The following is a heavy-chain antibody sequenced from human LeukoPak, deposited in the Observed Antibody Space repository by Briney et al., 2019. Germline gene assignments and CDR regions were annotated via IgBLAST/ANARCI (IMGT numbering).Heavy chain of an antibody. D-gene: IGHD6-13*01. CDR3: AKGIAATWRYLDT. J-gene: IGHJ4*02. Sequence: PGRSLRLSCAASGFSFSNYCMHWVRQAPGKGLEWVAVMSKDGNNEYYADSVKGRFTISRDNSKNTLYLQMNSLRAEDTAVYYCAKGIAATWRYLDTWGQGTMVTVSS. V-gene: IGHV3-30*18. CDR2: MSKDGNNE. CDR1: GFSFSNYC.